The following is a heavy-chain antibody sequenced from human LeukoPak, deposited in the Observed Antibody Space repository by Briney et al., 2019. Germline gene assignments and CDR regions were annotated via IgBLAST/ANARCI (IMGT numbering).Heavy chain of an antibody. V-gene: IGHV1-2*02. Sequence: ASVKVSCKASGYTFTGYYMHWVRQAPGQGLEWMGWINPNSGGANYAQKFQGRVTMTRDTSISTAYMELSSLRSEDTAVYYCARDLTGYDSSGYYYGYFDYWGQGTLVTVSS. CDR2: INPNSGGA. J-gene: IGHJ4*02. CDR3: ARDLTGYDSSGYYYGYFDY. CDR1: GYTFTGYY. D-gene: IGHD3-22*01.